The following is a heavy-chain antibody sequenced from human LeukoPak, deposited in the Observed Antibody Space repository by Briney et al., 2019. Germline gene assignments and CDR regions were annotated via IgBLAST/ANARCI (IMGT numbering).Heavy chain of an antibody. Sequence: PETLSLTCAVYGGSFSGYYWSWIRQPPGKGLEWIGEINHSGSTNYNPSLKSRVTISVDTSKNQFSLKLSSVTAADTAVYYCASPRRSYSGSYMYYFDYWGQGTLVTVSS. CDR1: GGSFSGYY. CDR3: ASPRRSYSGSYMYYFDY. J-gene: IGHJ4*02. V-gene: IGHV4-34*01. CDR2: INHSGST. D-gene: IGHD1-26*01.